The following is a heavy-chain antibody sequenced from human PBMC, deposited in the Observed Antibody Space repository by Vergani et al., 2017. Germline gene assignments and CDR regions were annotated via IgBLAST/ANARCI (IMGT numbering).Heavy chain of an antibody. CDR3: ASQPHRIAARAPYYYYMDV. V-gene: IGHV4-34*01. D-gene: IGHD6-6*01. CDR1: GGSFSGYY. Sequence: QVHLQQWGAGLLKTSETLSLTCAVYGGSFSGYYWSWIRQPPGKGLEWIGEINHSGITNYNPSLKSRVTISVDTSKNQFSLKLSSVTAADTAVYYCASQPHRIAARAPYYYYMDVWGKGTTVTVSS. J-gene: IGHJ6*03. CDR2: INHSGIT.